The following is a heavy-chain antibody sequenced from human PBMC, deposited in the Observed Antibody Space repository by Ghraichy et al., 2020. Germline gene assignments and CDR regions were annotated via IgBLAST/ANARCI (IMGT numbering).Heavy chain of an antibody. Sequence: SQTLSLTCTVSGGSISIYYWSWIRQPAGKGLEWIGRISATGSTNYSPSLKGRVTMSVDTSKNQFSLKLTSVTAADTAIYYCARGPSDYESNGYYYGAFDLWGQGTKVTVSS. J-gene: IGHJ3*01. CDR2: ISATGST. CDR3: ARGPSDYESNGYYYGAFDL. D-gene: IGHD3-22*01. CDR1: GGSISIYY. V-gene: IGHV4-4*07.